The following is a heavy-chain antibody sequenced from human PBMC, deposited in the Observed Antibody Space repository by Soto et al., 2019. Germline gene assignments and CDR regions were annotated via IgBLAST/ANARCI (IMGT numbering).Heavy chain of an antibody. D-gene: IGHD3-3*02. CDR3: ARLGAFYQSLDP. CDR2: IYYAGST. J-gene: IGHJ5*02. Sequence: QLQLQESGPGLVKPSETLSITCTVSGGSFSPYYWSWIRQPPGKVLEWVGYIYYAGSTSYNPSLKSRVTISLDTSKSQFSLSLSSVTAADTAVYYCARLGAFYQSLDPWGPGTLVTVSS. CDR1: GGSFSPYY. V-gene: IGHV4-59*08.